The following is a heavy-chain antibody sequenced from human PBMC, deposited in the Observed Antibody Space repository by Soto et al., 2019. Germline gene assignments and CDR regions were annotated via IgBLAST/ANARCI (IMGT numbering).Heavy chain of an antibody. CDR3: ASGGAGSGPFTWELPEH. CDR1: GNTFSYRY. CDR2: IAPFSGDV. D-gene: IGHD1-26*01. J-gene: IGHJ4*02. V-gene: IGHV1-45*02. Sequence: QMQLVQSGAEVTKTGSSVTVSCQALGNTFSYRYLHWVRQAPGQALEWMGWIAPFSGDVHYAQKFQRVTLTRDRSINTAYMRMSSLRSEDTAIYFCASGGAGSGPFTWELPEHWGQGTLVTVSS.